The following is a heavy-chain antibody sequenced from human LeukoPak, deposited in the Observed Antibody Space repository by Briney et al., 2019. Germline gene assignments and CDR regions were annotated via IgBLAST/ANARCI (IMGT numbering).Heavy chain of an antibody. CDR3: ARHYYDFLDLAWFDP. CDR2: ISGSGGST. D-gene: IGHD3-3*01. V-gene: IGHV3-23*01. J-gene: IGHJ5*02. CDR1: GFTFSSYA. Sequence: PGGSLRLSCAASGFTFSSYAMSWVRQAPGKGLEWVSAISGSGGSTYYADSVKGRFTISRDNAKNSLYLQMNSLRAEDTAVYYCARHYYDFLDLAWFDPWGQGTLVTVSS.